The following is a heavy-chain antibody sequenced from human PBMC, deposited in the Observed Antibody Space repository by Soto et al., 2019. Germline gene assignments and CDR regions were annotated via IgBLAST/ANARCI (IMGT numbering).Heavy chain of an antibody. J-gene: IGHJ6*02. CDR1: GYSFTSYW. CDR3: ARRGAAAYYYYGMDF. Sequence: PGESLKISCKGSGYSFTSYWIGWVRQMPGKGLEWMGIIYPGDSDTRYSPSFQGQVTISADKSISTAYLQWSSLKASDTAMYYCARRGAAAYYYYGMDFWGQGTKVTVSS. CDR2: IYPGDSDT. V-gene: IGHV5-51*01. D-gene: IGHD6-13*01.